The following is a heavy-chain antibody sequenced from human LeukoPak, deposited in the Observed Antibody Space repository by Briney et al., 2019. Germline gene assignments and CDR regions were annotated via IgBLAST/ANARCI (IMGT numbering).Heavy chain of an antibody. J-gene: IGHJ4*02. CDR3: AKGTERYREVSSFDS. D-gene: IGHD3-10*01. Sequence: GGSLRLSCAASGFTFSSYNMNWVRQAPGKGLEWVSAISGRGDGTYYADFVKGRFTISRDNSKNTLFLQMNSLRVEDTATYYCAKGTERYREVSSFDSWGRGTLVAVSS. CDR1: GFTFSSYN. V-gene: IGHV3-23*01. CDR2: ISGRGDGT.